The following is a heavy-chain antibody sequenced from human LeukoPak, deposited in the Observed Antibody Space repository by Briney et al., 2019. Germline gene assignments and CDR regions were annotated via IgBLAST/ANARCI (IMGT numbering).Heavy chain of an antibody. CDR3: ASGGGWNGNFNS. J-gene: IGHJ4*02. CDR1: GDSISRYY. V-gene: IGHV4-59*01. Sequence: PSETLSHTCSVSGDSISRYYGSWSRQSPGKGLDWIAYIYYSGTTNYNPSLKSRVTISIDTSKSQFSLKLSSVTAADTAVYYCASGGGWNGNFNSWGQGTLVTVSS. CDR2: IYYSGTT. D-gene: IGHD1-1*01.